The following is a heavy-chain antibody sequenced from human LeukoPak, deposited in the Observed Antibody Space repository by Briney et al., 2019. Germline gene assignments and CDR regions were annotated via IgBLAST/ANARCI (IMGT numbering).Heavy chain of an antibody. CDR2: MNPNSGNP. D-gene: IGHD3-3*01. Sequence: ASVKVSCKASGYTFTSYDINWVRQATGQGLEWMGWMNPNSGNPGYAQKFQGRVIMTRNTSISTAYMELSSLRSDDTAVYYCARPNQLRFLDYWGQGTLVTVSS. V-gene: IGHV1-8*01. CDR3: ARPNQLRFLDY. J-gene: IGHJ4*02. CDR1: GYTFTSYD.